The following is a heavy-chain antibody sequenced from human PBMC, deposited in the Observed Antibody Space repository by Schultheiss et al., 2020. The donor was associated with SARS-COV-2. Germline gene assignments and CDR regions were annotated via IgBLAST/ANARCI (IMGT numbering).Heavy chain of an antibody. J-gene: IGHJ4*02. Sequence: GGSLRLSCAASGFTFSGSAMHWVRQASGKGLEWVGRIRSKANSYATAYAASVKGRFTISRDDSKNTAYLQMNSLKTEDTAVYYCAKVEIPHCSGGSCYPPFDYWGQGTLVTVSS. D-gene: IGHD2-15*01. CDR2: IRSKANSYAT. V-gene: IGHV3-73*01. CDR3: AKVEIPHCSGGSCYPPFDY. CDR1: GFTFSGSA.